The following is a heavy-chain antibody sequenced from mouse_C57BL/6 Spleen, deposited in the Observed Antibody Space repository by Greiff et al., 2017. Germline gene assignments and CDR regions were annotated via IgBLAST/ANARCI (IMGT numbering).Heavy chain of an antibody. Sequence: QVQLQQSGAELARPGASVKLSCKASGYTFTSYGISWVKQRTGQGLEWIGEIYPRSGNTYYNEKFKGKATLTADKSSSTAYMGLRSLTSEDSAVYVCAREDGNYPYYFDYWGQGTTLTVSS. CDR1: GYTFTSYG. V-gene: IGHV1-81*01. CDR2: IYPRSGNT. CDR3: AREDGNYPYYFDY. D-gene: IGHD2-1*01. J-gene: IGHJ2*01.